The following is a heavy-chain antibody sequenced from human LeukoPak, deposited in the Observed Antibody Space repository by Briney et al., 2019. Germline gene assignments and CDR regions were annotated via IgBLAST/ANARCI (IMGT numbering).Heavy chain of an antibody. CDR1: GYSFTSNY. Sequence: ASVKVSCKASGYSFTSNYIHWVRQAPGQGLEWMGMIYPRDGSTSYAQKFQGRVTVTRDTSTSTVHVELSGLRSEDTAVYYCARDQEAFDYWGQGTLVTVSS. J-gene: IGHJ4*02. V-gene: IGHV1-46*01. CDR3: ARDQEAFDY. CDR2: IYPRDGST.